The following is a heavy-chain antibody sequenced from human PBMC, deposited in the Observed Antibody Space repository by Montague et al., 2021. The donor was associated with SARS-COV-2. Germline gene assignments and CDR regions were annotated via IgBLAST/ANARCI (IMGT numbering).Heavy chain of an antibody. CDR3: GRAPDVDTAMVIYDYGMDV. CDR2: IYTSGST. Sequence: TLSLTCTVSGGSISSGSYYWCWLRQPAGKGLEWIGRIYTSGSTYYNPSLKSRVTISVDTSKNQFSLKLSSVTAAATAVYYCGRAPDVDTAMVIYDYGMDVWGQGTTVTVSS. V-gene: IGHV4-61*02. CDR1: GGSISSGSYY. D-gene: IGHD5-18*01. J-gene: IGHJ6*02.